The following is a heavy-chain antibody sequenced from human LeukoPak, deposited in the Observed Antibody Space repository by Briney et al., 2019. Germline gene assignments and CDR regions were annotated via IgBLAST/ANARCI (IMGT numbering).Heavy chain of an antibody. J-gene: IGHJ4*02. CDR3: AAITMVRGWVFDY. V-gene: IGHV3-66*01. CDR1: GFTVSSNY. Sequence: PGGSLRLSCAASGFTVSSNYMSWVRQAPGKGLEWVSVIYSGGSTYYADSVKGRSTISRDNSKNTLYLQMNSLRAEDTAVYYCAAITMVRGWVFDYWGQGTLVTVSS. CDR2: IYSGGST. D-gene: IGHD3-10*01.